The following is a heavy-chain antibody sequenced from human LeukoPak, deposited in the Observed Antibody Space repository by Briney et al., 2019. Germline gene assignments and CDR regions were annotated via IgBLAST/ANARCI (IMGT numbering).Heavy chain of an antibody. CDR3: ARYVVVTAYFDY. CDR1: GGSSSSYY. Sequence: SETLSRTCTVSGGSSSSYYWSWIRQPPGKGLEWIGYIYYSGSTNYNPSLKSRVTISVDTSKNQFSLKLSSVTAADTAVYYCARYVVVTAYFDYWGQGTLVTVSS. J-gene: IGHJ4*02. D-gene: IGHD2-21*02. V-gene: IGHV4-59*01. CDR2: IYYSGST.